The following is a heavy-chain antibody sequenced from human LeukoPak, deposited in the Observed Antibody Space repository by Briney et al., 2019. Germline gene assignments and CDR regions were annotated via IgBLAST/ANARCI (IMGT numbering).Heavy chain of an antibody. J-gene: IGHJ4*02. Sequence: PSETLSLTCTVSGGSIGSYYWSWIRQPPGKGLEWIGYIYYSGSTNYNPSLKSRVTISVDTSKNQFSLKLSSVTAADTAVYYCARIHRYCSGGACYVLDNWGQGTLVAVSS. V-gene: IGHV4-59*01. CDR2: IYYSGST. CDR1: GGSIGSYY. CDR3: ARIHRYCSGGACYVLDN. D-gene: IGHD2-15*01.